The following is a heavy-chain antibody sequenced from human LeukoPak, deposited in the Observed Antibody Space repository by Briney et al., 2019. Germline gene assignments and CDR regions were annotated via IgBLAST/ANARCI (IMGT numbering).Heavy chain of an antibody. V-gene: IGHV4-34*01. CDR2: INHSGST. D-gene: IGHD3-16*01. CDR3: ARLAWGRLDF. CDR1: GGSFSGYY. J-gene: IGHJ4*02. Sequence: SETLSLTCAVYGGSFSGYYWSWIRQPPGKGLEWIGEINHSGSTNYNPSLKSRVTISVDTSKNQFSLKLSSVTAADTAVYFCARLAWGRLDFWGQGTLVTVSS.